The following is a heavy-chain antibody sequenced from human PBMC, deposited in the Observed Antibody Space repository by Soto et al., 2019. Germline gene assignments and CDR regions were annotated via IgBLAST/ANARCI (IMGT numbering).Heavy chain of an antibody. V-gene: IGHV1-46*01. D-gene: IGHD2-15*01. CDR3: ARVYCSGGGCYGIDY. Sequence: QVQLVQSGAEVKKPGASVKISCKASGDTFTSYYMHWVRQAPGQGLEWMGIINPSGDTSYAQKFRGRVTXTXXXSXXTVYMELSSLRSEDTAVYYCARVYCSGGGCYGIDYWGQGTLVTVSS. CDR1: GDTFTSYY. CDR2: INPSGDT. J-gene: IGHJ4*02.